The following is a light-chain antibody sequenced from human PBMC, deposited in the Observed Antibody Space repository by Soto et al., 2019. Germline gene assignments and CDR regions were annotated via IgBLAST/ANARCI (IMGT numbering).Light chain of an antibody. CDR3: QQYGSSPIT. CDR2: GTS. Sequence: EIVMTQSPGTLSLSPGERATLSCRASQSVSSTYLAWYQQKPGQAPRLLIYGTSSRAAGIPDRFSGSGSGTDFTLTISRLAPEDFVVYYCQQYGSSPITFGQGTRLEIK. J-gene: IGKJ5*01. CDR1: QSVSSTY. V-gene: IGKV3-20*01.